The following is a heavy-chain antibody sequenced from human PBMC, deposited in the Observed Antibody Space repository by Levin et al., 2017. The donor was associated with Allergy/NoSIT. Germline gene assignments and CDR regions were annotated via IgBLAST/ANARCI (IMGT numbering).Heavy chain of an antibody. J-gene: IGHJ4*02. V-gene: IGHV3-15*01. D-gene: IGHD3-10*01. CDR2: IKSKTDGGTT. Sequence: LSLTCAASGFTFSNAWMSWVRQAPGKGLEWVGRIKSKTDGGTTDYAAPVKGRFTISRDDSKNTLYLQMNSLKTEDTAVYYCTTLGSGAAVDYWGQGTLVTVSS. CDR1: GFTFSNAW. CDR3: TTLGSGAAVDY.